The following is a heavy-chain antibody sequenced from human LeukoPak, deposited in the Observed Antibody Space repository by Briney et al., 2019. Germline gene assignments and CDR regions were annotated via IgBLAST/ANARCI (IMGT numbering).Heavy chain of an antibody. CDR3: AKAGKRAVAGFTDY. D-gene: IGHD6-19*01. CDR2: ISWDGGST. J-gene: IGHJ4*02. CDR1: GFTFDDYT. Sequence: GGSLRLSCAASGFTFDDYTMHWVRHAPGKGLEWVSLISWDGGSTYYADSVKGRFTISRDNSKNSLYLQMNSLRTEDTALYYCAKAGKRAVAGFTDYWGQGTLVTVSS. V-gene: IGHV3-43*01.